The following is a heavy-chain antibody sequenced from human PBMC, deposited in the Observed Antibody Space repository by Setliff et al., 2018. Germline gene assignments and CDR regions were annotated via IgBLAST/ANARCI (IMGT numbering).Heavy chain of an antibody. V-gene: IGHV4-59*12. CDR2: IHYSGST. CDR3: ARGYCSSSGCFFAGWFDP. Sequence: SETLSLTCTVSGDSISGDYWSWIRQPPGKGLEWIGFIHYSGSTNYNPSLKSRVTISLDTPKNQFSLRLSSVTAADTAVYYCARGYCSSSGCFFAGWFDPWGQGTLVTVSS. J-gene: IGHJ5*02. D-gene: IGHD2-2*01. CDR1: GDSISGDY.